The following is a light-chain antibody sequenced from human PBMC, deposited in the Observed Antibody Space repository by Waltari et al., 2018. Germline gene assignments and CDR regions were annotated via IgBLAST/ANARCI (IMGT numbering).Light chain of an antibody. CDR3: LLWYSGARWV. CDR2: DTS. J-gene: IGLJ3*02. V-gene: IGLV7-46*01. Sequence: WVQENPRQVPNTLSFDTSNKHPWTPARVSGSLLGGKAALTLSGAQPEDEAEYYCLLWYSGARWVFGGGTKLSVL.